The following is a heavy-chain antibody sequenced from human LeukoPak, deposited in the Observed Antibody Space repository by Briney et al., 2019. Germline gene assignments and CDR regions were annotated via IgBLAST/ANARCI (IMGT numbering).Heavy chain of an antibody. Sequence: GGSLRLSCAASRFTFRNYAMHWVRQAPGKGLEWLAVISSDGTNKYYADSVKGRFSISRDNSKNTLYLQMNRLRADDTAVYYCARDGYCSSTSCYGLNWFDPWGQGTLVTVSS. V-gene: IGHV3-30*04. J-gene: IGHJ5*02. D-gene: IGHD2-2*03. CDR1: RFTFRNYA. CDR2: ISSDGTNK. CDR3: ARDGYCSSTSCYGLNWFDP.